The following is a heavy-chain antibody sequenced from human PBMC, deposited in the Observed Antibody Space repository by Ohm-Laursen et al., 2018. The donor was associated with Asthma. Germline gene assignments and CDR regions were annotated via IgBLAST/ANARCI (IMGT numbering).Heavy chain of an antibody. D-gene: IGHD2-2*01. V-gene: IGHV1-2*06. CDR2: INPNSGGT. CDR3: ARDPSIVVVPAAISDYYYGMDV. Sequence: ASVKVSCKASGYTFTSYAMHWVRQAPGQGLEWMGRINPNSGGTNYAQKFQGRVTMTRDTSISTAYMELSRLRSDDTAVYYCARDPSIVVVPAAISDYYYGMDVWGQGTTVTVSS. J-gene: IGHJ6*02. CDR1: GYTFTSYA.